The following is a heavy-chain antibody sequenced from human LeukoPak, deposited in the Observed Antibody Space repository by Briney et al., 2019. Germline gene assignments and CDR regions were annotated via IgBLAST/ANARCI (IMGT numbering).Heavy chain of an antibody. Sequence: PSETLSLTCTVSGGSISSYYWSWIRQPAGKGLVWIVSIYTSGGTNYNPSLKRRVTMSVDTSKNQFSLKLSSVTAADTAVYYCARVVGASIDYWGQGTLVTVSS. CDR2: IYTSGGT. CDR1: GGSISSYY. J-gene: IGHJ4*02. CDR3: ARVVGASIDY. D-gene: IGHD1-26*01. V-gene: IGHV4-4*07.